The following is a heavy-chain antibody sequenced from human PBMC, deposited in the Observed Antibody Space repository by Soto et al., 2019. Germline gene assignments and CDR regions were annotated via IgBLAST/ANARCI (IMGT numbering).Heavy chain of an antibody. V-gene: IGHV1-18*01. CDR2: ISSYNGDT. J-gene: IGHJ6*02. CDR1: GYTFTRSG. Sequence: ASVKVSCKASGYTFTRSGISWVRQAPGQGPEWMGWISSYNGDTNYAQTFQGRVTVTTDTSTSTAYMELRSLRSDDTAVYYCARDCVVPHSSCGMDFSGQGTPVTVSS. D-gene: IGHD2-15*01. CDR3: ARDCVVPHSSCGMDF.